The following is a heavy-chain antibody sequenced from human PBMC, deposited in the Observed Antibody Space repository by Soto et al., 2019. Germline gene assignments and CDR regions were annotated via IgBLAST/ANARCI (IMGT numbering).Heavy chain of an antibody. D-gene: IGHD1-20*01. CDR3: ARNKWNTGDFDY. CDR1: GYSFTSYD. CDR2: MTPISGET. Sequence: AASVKVSCKASGYSFTSYDINWVRQASGQGLEWLGWMTPISGETGYAQKFQGRVSMTRDTSTSTAYVELSSLTYEDSAIYYCARNKWNTGDFDYWG. J-gene: IGHJ4*01. V-gene: IGHV1-8*01.